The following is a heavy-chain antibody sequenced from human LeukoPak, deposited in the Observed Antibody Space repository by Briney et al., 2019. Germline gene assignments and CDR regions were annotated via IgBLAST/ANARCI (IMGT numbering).Heavy chain of an antibody. V-gene: IGHV4-31*03. Sequence: MTSQTLSLTCTVSGGSISSGGYCWSWIRQHPGKGLEWIGYIYYSGSTYYNPSLKSRFTISVDTSKNQFSLKLSSVTAADTAVYYCARATGGGVAVPAAVFDYWGQGTLVTVSS. J-gene: IGHJ4*02. CDR1: GGSISSGGYC. D-gene: IGHD2-2*01. CDR3: ARATGGGVAVPAAVFDY. CDR2: IYYSGST.